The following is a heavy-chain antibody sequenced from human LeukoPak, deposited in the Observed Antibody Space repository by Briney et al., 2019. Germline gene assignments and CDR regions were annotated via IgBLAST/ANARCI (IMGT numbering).Heavy chain of an antibody. D-gene: IGHD3-3*01. V-gene: IGHV3-11*01. CDR3: ARASAYYDFWSGYHHQYYFDY. Sequence: GGSLRLSCAASGFTFSDYYMSWIRQAPGKGLEWVSYISSSGSTIYYADSVKGRFTISRDNAKNSLYLQMNSLRAEDTAVYYCARASAYYDFWSGYHHQYYFDYWGQGTLVTVSS. J-gene: IGHJ4*02. CDR1: GFTFSDYY. CDR2: ISSSGSTI.